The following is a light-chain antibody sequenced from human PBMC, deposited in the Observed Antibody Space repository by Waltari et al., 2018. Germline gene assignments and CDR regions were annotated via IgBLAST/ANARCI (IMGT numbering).Light chain of an antibody. J-gene: IGKJ3*01. V-gene: IGKV1-9*01. CDR3: QQLNS. CDR1: QGICSY. CDR2: AAS. Sequence: DIQLTQSPSFLSASVGARVTITCRASQGICSYLAWYQQKPGKAPKLLIYAASTLQSGVPSRFSGSGSGTEFTLTISSLQPEDFATYYCQQLNSFGPGTKVDIK.